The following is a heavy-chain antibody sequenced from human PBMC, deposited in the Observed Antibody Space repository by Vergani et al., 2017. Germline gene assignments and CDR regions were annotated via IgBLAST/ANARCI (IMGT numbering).Heavy chain of an antibody. Sequence: QVQLVESGGGVVQPGRSLRLSCAASGFTFSSYAMHWVRQAPGKGLEWVAFISYDGSNKYCADSVKGRFTISRDNSKNTLYLQMNSLRAEDTAVYYCASGLTTVTNADYWGQGTLVTVSS. D-gene: IGHD4-17*01. V-gene: IGHV3-30*01. CDR3: ASGLTTVTNADY. CDR2: ISYDGSNK. J-gene: IGHJ4*02. CDR1: GFTFSSYA.